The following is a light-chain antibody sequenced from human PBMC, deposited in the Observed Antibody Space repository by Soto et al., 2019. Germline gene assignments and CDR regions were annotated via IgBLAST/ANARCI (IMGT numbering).Light chain of an antibody. CDR2: KAS. J-gene: IGKJ2*01. CDR1: ESISSW. CDR3: QQYYSYST. Sequence: DIQMTQSPSTLSASVGDRVTITCRASESISSWLAWYQQKPGKAPKLLLYKASTLESGVPSRFSGSGSGTEFTLTISSLQPDDFATYYCQQYYSYSTFGQGTKLEIK. V-gene: IGKV1-5*03.